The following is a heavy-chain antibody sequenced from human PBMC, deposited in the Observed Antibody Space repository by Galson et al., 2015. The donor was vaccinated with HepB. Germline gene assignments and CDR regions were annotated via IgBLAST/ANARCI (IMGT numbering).Heavy chain of an antibody. J-gene: IGHJ6*02. V-gene: IGHV1-18*01. Sequence: QSGAEVTKPGASVKVSCKASGYTFTSYGISWVRQAPGQGLEWMGWISAYNGNTNYAQKLQGRVTMTTDTSTSTAYMELRSLRSDDTAVYYCARKGPIVVVPAALSMHVWGQGTTVTVSS. CDR3: ARKGPIVVVPAALSMHV. CDR1: GYTFTSYG. D-gene: IGHD2-2*01. CDR2: ISAYNGNT.